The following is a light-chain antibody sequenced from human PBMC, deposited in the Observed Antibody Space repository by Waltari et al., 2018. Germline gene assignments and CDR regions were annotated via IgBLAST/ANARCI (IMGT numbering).Light chain of an antibody. V-gene: IGKV1-13*02. CDR1: QGISSY. CDR2: YAN. J-gene: IGKJ4*01. Sequence: IQMSQSPSSLSASVGDRVTITCRARQGISSYLNWYQQKPGKAPKLLIYYANSLASGVPSRFSGSGSGTEFTLTIRSLQPEDFATYYCQQGNSYPLTCGGGTKVEIK. CDR3: QQGNSYPLT.